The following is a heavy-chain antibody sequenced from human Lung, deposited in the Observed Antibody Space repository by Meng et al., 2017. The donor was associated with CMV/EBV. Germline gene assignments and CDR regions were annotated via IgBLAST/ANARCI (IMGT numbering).Heavy chain of an antibody. V-gene: IGHV4-31*02. CDR1: VGYY. CDR2: IYYSGST. Sequence: VGYYWSWIRQHPGKGLEWIGYIYYSGSTYYNPSLKSRVTISVDTSKNQFSLKLSSVTAADTAVYYCARDQGCSSTSCYIRGVRYFDLWGRGTLVTVSS. J-gene: IGHJ2*01. CDR3: ARDQGCSSTSCYIRGVRYFDL. D-gene: IGHD2-2*02.